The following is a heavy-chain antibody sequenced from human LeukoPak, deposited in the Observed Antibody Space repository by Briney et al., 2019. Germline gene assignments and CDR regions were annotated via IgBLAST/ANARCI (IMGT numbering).Heavy chain of an antibody. CDR3: ARELMGIVVVPAAISSWFDP. V-gene: IGHV4-38-2*02. Sequence: SETLSLTCAVSGYSISSGYYSGWIRQPPGKGLEWIGSIYHSGSTYYNPSLKSRVTISVDTSKNQFSLKLSSVTAADTAVYYCARELMGIVVVPAAISSWFDPWGQGTLVTVFS. CDR2: IYHSGST. CDR1: GYSISSGYY. J-gene: IGHJ5*02. D-gene: IGHD2-2*03.